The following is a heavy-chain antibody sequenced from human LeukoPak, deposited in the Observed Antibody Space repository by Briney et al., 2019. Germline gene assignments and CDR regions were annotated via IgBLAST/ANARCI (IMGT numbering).Heavy chain of an antibody. D-gene: IGHD1-26*01. CDR3: ARGRWELRGGYFDY. Sequence: ASVKVSCKASGDIFSNYPITWVRQAPGQGLEWMGRIIPIFGTVNYAQKFQGRVTIIADKSTSTAYMELSSLRSEDTAVYYCARGRWELRGGYFDYWGQGTLVTFSS. CDR1: GDIFSNYP. CDR2: IIPIFGTV. J-gene: IGHJ4*02. V-gene: IGHV1-69*06.